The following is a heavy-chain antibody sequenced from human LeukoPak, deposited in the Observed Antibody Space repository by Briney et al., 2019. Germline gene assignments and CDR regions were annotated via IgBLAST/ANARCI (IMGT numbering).Heavy chain of an antibody. J-gene: IGHJ6*03. D-gene: IGHD1-26*01. CDR3: ARASGSGSYPIPPLLYMDV. CDR1: GFTFSDNY. Sequence: GGSLRLSCAASGFTFSDNYMTWVRQAPGKGLEWLSYISGNGGVIQYADSVKGRFTISRDNAKNLLYLQMDSLRAEDTAVYYCARASGSGSYPIPPLLYMDVWGKGTTVTVSS. V-gene: IGHV3-11*04. CDR2: ISGNGGVI.